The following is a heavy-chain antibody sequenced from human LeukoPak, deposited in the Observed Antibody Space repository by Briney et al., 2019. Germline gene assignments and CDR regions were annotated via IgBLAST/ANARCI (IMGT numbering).Heavy chain of an antibody. J-gene: IGHJ4*02. CDR3: ARDLSGYSYGSGFDY. D-gene: IGHD5-18*01. Sequence: GGSLRLSCAASGFTVSSNYMSWVRQAPGKGLEWVSVIYSGGSTYYADSVKGRFTISRDNSKNTLYLQMNSLRAEDTAVYYCARDLSGYSYGSGFDYWGQGTLVTVSS. CDR2: IYSGGST. V-gene: IGHV3-53*05. CDR1: GFTVSSNY.